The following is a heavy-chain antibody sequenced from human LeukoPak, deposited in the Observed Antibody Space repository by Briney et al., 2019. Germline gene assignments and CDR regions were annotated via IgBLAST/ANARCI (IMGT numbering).Heavy chain of an antibody. J-gene: IGHJ3*02. CDR2: ISYDGSNK. CDR3: AKDMRVLAGALNAFDI. D-gene: IGHD2-8*02. CDR1: GFAFSSYC. V-gene: IGHV3-30*18. Sequence: GGSLRLSCAASGFAFSSYCMHWVRQAPGKGLEWVAVISYDGSNKYYADSVKGRFTISRDNSKNTLYLQMNSLRAEDTAVYYCAKDMRVLAGALNAFDIWGQGTMVTVSS.